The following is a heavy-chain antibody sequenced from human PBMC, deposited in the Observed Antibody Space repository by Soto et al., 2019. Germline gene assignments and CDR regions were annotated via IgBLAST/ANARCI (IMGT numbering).Heavy chain of an antibody. J-gene: IGHJ4*02. CDR3: ARGSSAYYGSGSYYGPWGGGYGAADY. CDR2: IWYDGSNK. CDR1: GFTFSSYG. V-gene: IGHV3-33*01. D-gene: IGHD3-10*01. Sequence: GGSLRLSCAASGFTFSSYGMHWVRQAPGKGLEWVAVIWYDGSNKYYADSVKGRFTISRDNSKNTLYLQMNSLRAEDTAVYYCARGSSAYYGSGSYYGPWGGGYGAADYWGQGTLVTVSS.